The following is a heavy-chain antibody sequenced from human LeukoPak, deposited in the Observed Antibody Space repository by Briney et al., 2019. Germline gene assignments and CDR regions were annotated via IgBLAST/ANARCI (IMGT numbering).Heavy chain of an antibody. Sequence: SETLSLTCAVSGGSISSSNWWSWVRQPPGKGLEWIGEIYHSGSTNYNPSLKSRVTISVDKSKNQFSLKLSSVTAADTAVYYCARDSNYNYGDLFDYWGQGTLVTVSS. D-gene: IGHD4-17*01. CDR3: ARDSNYNYGDLFDY. CDR1: GGSISSSNW. V-gene: IGHV4-4*02. J-gene: IGHJ4*02. CDR2: IYHSGST.